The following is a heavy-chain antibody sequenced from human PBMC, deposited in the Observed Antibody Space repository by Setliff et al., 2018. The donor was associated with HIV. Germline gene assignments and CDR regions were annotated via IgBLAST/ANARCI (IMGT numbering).Heavy chain of an antibody. Sequence: SETLSLTCTVSGGSISSASYSWSWIRQPPGKGLEWIGYIYPNGNTYYSPSLKSRVTISVDRSKNQFSLTLISVTAADTAVYYCARISWLGESTPDYWGQGTLVTVSS. V-gene: IGHV4-30-2*01. D-gene: IGHD3-10*01. CDR1: GGSISSASYS. CDR2: IYPNGNT. J-gene: IGHJ4*02. CDR3: ARISWLGESTPDY.